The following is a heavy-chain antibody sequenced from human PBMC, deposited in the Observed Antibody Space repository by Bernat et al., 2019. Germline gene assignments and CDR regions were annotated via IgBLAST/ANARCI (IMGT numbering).Heavy chain of an antibody. D-gene: IGHD3-10*01. V-gene: IGHV3-66*01. CDR1: GFTVSSNY. J-gene: IGHJ4*02. CDR2: IYSGGST. Sequence: EVQLVESGGGLVQPGGSLRLSCAASGFTVSSNYMSWVRQAPGKGLEWVSVIYSGGSTYYADSVKGRFTISRDNSKNTLYLQMNSLRAEDTAMYYCARGAYGSGSYFDYWGQGTLVTVSS. CDR3: ARGAYGSGSYFDY.